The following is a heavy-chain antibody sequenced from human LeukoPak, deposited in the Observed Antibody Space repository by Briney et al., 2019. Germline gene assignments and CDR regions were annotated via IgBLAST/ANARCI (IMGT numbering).Heavy chain of an antibody. D-gene: IGHD6-13*01. CDR3: ARDNIRGGKGIAAAGGYY. Sequence: SVKVSCKASGYTFTGYYMHWVRQAPGQGLEWMGGIIPIFDTAVYAQKFQGRVTVTADESTSTAYMDLSSLTSEDTAVYYCARDNIRGGKGIAAAGGYYWGQGTLVTVSS. V-gene: IGHV1-69*13. CDR1: GYTFTGYY. J-gene: IGHJ4*02. CDR2: IIPIFDTA.